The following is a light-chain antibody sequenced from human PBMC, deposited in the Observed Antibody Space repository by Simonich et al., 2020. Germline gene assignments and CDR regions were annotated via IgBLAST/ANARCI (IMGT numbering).Light chain of an antibody. CDR3: QQYNNWSLT. Sequence: DIVMTQSPDSLAVSLGERATINCKSSQSVLYSSNNKNYLAWYQPTPGQPPKLLIYWASTREDWVAERFSRRGSGTDLSLTISSLLIEDFGVYYCQQYNNWSLTFGGGTKVEIK. CDR2: WAS. V-gene: IGKV4-1*01. J-gene: IGKJ4*01. CDR1: QSVLYSSNNKNY.